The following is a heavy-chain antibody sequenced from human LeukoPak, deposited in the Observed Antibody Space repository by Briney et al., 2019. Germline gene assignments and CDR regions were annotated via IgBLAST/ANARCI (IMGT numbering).Heavy chain of an antibody. D-gene: IGHD6-13*01. CDR3: AKDGPRQPWPDY. V-gene: IGHV3-30*04. J-gene: IGHJ4*02. CDR2: ISYDGSNK. CDR1: GFTFSSYA. Sequence: GGSLRLSCAASGFTFSSYAMYWVRQAPGKGLEWVAVISYDGSNKYYADSVKGRFTISRDNSKNTLYLQMNSLRAEDTAVYYCAKDGPRQPWPDYWGQGPLVTVSS.